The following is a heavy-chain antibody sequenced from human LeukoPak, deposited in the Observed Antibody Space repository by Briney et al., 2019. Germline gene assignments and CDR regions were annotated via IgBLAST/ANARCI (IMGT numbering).Heavy chain of an antibody. V-gene: IGHV3-73*01. CDR2: IRSKANSYAT. J-gene: IGHJ3*02. Sequence: GGSLRLSCAASGFTFSSYAMSWVRQASGKGLEWVGRIRSKANSYATAYAASVKGRFTISRDDSKNTAYLQMNSLKTEDTAVYYCTRLPTGTTSSYAFDIWGQGTMVTVSS. CDR3: TRLPTGTTSSYAFDI. D-gene: IGHD1-7*01. CDR1: GFTFSSYA.